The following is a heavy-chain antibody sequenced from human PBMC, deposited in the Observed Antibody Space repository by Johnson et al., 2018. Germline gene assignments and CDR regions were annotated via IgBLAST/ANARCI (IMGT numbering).Heavy chain of an antibody. CDR1: GFTFSSYD. V-gene: IGHV3-13*01. J-gene: IGHJ6*03. CDR3: TPEVPDYGDYAPHYYYYMDV. Sequence: VQLVESGGGLVQPGGSLRLSCAASGFTFSSYDMHWVRQATGKGLEWVSAIGTAGDTYYPGSVKGRFTISRENAKNSLYLQMNSLKTEDTAVYYCTPEVPDYGDYAPHYYYYMDVWGKGTTVTVSS. D-gene: IGHD4-17*01. CDR2: IGTAGDT.